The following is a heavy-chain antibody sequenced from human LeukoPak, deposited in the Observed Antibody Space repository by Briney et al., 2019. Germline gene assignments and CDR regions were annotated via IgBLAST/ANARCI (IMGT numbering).Heavy chain of an antibody. Sequence: ASVKVSCKASGYTFTSYYMHWVRQAPGQGLEWMGIINPSGGSTSYAQKFRGRVTMTRDTSTSTVYMELSSLRSEDTAVYYCARASVAGDFDYWGQGTLVTVSS. D-gene: IGHD6-19*01. CDR3: ARASVAGDFDY. V-gene: IGHV1-46*01. CDR2: INPSGGST. CDR1: GYTFTSYY. J-gene: IGHJ4*02.